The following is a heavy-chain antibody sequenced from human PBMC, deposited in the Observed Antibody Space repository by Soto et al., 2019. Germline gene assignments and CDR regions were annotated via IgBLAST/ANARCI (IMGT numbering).Heavy chain of an antibody. V-gene: IGHV3-53*01. CDR1: GFPLVKYT. CDR2: SFSSGGT. Sequence: GGSLRLSCAAFGFPLVKYTMGWVRQAPGKGLEWVAESFSSGGTQYADSVKGRFTISRDNSRNMVFLQMNGLRVEDTALYYCARDREPDGIWTFDSWGQGALVTVSS. D-gene: IGHD3-9*01. CDR3: ARDREPDGIWTFDS. J-gene: IGHJ4*02.